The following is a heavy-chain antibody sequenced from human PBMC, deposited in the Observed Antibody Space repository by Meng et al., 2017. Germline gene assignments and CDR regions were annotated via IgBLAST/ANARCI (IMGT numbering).Heavy chain of an antibody. CDR3: AREKGATRAFDI. Sequence: GESLKISCAASGFTFSDYYMSWIRQAPGRGLEWVSYISSSGSTIYYADSVKGRFTISRDNAKNSLYLQMNSLRAEDTALYYCAREKGATRAFDIWGQGTMVTVSS. J-gene: IGHJ3*02. CDR1: GFTFSDYY. CDR2: ISSSGSTI. D-gene: IGHD1-26*01. V-gene: IGHV3-11*01.